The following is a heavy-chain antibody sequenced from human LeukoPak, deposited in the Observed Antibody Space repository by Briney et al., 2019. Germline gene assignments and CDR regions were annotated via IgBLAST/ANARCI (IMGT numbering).Heavy chain of an antibody. Sequence: SVKVSCKASGGTFSSYAISWVRQAPGQGLEWMGGIIPIFGTANYAQKFQGRVTITADESTSTAYMELSSLRSEDTAVYYCATTDTAMGQNYYYMDVWGKGTAVTVSS. CDR1: GGTFSSYA. CDR2: IIPIFGTA. D-gene: IGHD5-18*01. J-gene: IGHJ6*03. V-gene: IGHV1-69*01. CDR3: ATTDTAMGQNYYYMDV.